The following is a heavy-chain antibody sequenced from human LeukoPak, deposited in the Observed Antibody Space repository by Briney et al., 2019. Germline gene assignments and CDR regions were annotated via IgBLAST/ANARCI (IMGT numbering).Heavy chain of an antibody. CDR3: AKDLTYYYDSSGPDY. J-gene: IGHJ4*02. V-gene: IGHV3-30*18. CDR1: GFTFNSYG. D-gene: IGHD3-22*01. CDR2: ISYDGSNK. Sequence: GGYLRLSCAASGFTFNSYGMHWVRQAPGKGLEWVAVISYDGSNKYYADSVKGRFTISRDNSKNTLYLQMNSLRAEDTAVYYCAKDLTYYYDSSGPDYWGQGTLVTVSS.